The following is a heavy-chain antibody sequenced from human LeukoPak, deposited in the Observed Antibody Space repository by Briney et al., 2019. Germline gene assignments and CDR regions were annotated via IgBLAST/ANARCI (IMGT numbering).Heavy chain of an antibody. CDR2: IIPIFGTA. J-gene: IGHJ6*02. V-gene: IGHV1-69*01. CDR3: ARLDEYSSSSRYYGMDV. D-gene: IGHD6-6*01. CDR1: GGTFSSYA. Sequence: SVKVSCKASGGTFSSYAISWVRQAPGQGLEWMGGIIPIFGTANYAQKFQGSVTITADESTSTAYMELSSLRSEDTAVYYCARLDEYSSSSRYYGMDVWGQGTTVTVSS.